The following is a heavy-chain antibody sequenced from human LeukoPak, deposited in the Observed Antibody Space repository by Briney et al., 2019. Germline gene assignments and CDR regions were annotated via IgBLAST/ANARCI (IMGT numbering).Heavy chain of an antibody. CDR1: KFSFSSYI. CDR2: ISSSSSYI. CDR3: AGASVYGGTFDI. Sequence: GGSLRLSCVVSKFSFSSYIMNWVRQAPGKGPEWVPSISSSSSYIYYADSVKGRFTISRDNAKHSLYLHMNSLRADDTALYYCAGASVYGGTFDIWGQGTMVTVSS. J-gene: IGHJ3*02. V-gene: IGHV3-21*01. D-gene: IGHD5/OR15-5a*01.